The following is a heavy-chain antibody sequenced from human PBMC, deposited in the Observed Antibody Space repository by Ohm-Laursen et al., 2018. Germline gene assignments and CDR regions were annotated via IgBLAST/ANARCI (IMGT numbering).Heavy chain of an antibody. CDR3: ARGRAYYDNSGYYTDY. CDR1: GFTFSSYA. Sequence: SLRLSCTASGFTFSSYAMSWVRQAPGKGLEWVSYISSSGSTIYYADSVKGRFTMSRDNAKNSLYLQVNSLRADDTAVYYCARGRAYYDNSGYYTDYWGQGTLVTVSS. J-gene: IGHJ4*02. D-gene: IGHD3-22*01. CDR2: ISSSGSTI. V-gene: IGHV3-11*01.